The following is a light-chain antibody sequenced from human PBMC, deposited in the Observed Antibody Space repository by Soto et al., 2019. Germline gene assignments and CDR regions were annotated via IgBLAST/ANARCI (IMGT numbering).Light chain of an antibody. CDR1: QSVSSY. J-gene: IGKJ1*01. V-gene: IGKV3-11*01. CDR3: QHQRT. Sequence: EILFTQSPATLSLSPGEKATLSCRASQSVSSYLAWYQQKPGQAPRLLIYDASNRATGIPARFSGSGSGTDFTLTISSLEPEDFAVYYCQHQRTFGQGTKV. CDR2: DAS.